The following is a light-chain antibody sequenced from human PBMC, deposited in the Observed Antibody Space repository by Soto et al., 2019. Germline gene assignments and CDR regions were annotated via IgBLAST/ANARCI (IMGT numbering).Light chain of an antibody. Sequence: ENALTQSPATLSLAPGERATLSCRASQSLSRYLAWYQQKPGQAPRLLIHETSKRATGVSARFSGSGSVTDFSLGNSSLEPQDFAVYYCEQRYFWPHPDTFGPPTKVEIK. CDR1: QSLSRY. V-gene: IGKV3-11*01. J-gene: IGKJ3*01. CDR3: EQRYFWPHPDT. CDR2: ETS.